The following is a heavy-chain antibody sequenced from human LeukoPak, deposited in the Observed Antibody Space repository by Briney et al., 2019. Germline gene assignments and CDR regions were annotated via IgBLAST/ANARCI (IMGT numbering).Heavy chain of an antibody. D-gene: IGHD3-10*01. V-gene: IGHV1-8*03. CDR2: MNINSGNT. J-gene: IGHJ3*02. CDR1: GYTFNTYN. Sequence: EASVKVSCMASGYTFNTYNINWVRQAPRQGLEWMGYMNINSGNTVYARTLQGSVPITRTTSITTVYMELRSLRYEDAAVYYCARRSGAGGHPFHIWGEGTLVTVSS. CDR3: ARRSGAGGHPFHI.